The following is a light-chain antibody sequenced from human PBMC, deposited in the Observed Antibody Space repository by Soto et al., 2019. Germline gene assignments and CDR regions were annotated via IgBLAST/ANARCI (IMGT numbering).Light chain of an antibody. V-gene: IGKV3-20*01. CDR3: QHYDTSPTT. J-gene: IGKJ5*01. CDR2: GVS. CDR1: QRINSSY. Sequence: EIVLTQSPATLSLSPGERATLSCRASQRINSSYLAWYQHKPGQAPRLLIYGVSSRASGIPDRFSGSGSGTDFSLTISRLEPEDVAVYYCQHYDTSPTTFGQGTRLDIK.